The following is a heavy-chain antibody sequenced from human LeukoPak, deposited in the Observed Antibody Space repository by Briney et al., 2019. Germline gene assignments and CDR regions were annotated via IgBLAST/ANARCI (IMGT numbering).Heavy chain of an antibody. Sequence: SETLSLTCTVSGGPISSYYWSWIRQPPGKGLEWIGYIYYTGNTNYNPSLKSRVTISIDTSKNQFSLNLSSVTAADTAVYYCARDAEDSSGYSFDYWGQGTLVTVSS. CDR1: GGPISSYY. D-gene: IGHD3-22*01. CDR3: ARDAEDSSGYSFDY. V-gene: IGHV4-59*01. J-gene: IGHJ4*02. CDR2: IYYTGNT.